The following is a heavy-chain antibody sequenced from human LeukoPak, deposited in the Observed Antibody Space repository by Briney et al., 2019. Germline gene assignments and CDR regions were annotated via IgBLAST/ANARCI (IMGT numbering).Heavy chain of an antibody. Sequence: GGSLRLSCAASGFTFRSYSMNWVRQAPGKGLEWVSSISTSRSYIYYADSVKGRFTISRDNSKNTLYLQMNSLRAEDTAVYYCAKPHFDYWGQGTLVTVSS. CDR2: ISTSRSYI. CDR3: AKPHFDY. CDR1: GFTFRSYS. J-gene: IGHJ4*02. V-gene: IGHV3-21*04.